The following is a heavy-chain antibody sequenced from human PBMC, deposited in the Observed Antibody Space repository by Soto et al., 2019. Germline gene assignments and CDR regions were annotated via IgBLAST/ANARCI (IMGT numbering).Heavy chain of an antibody. D-gene: IGHD3-16*02. CDR3: ASAMDGLRLGELSHGDY. J-gene: IGHJ4*02. Sequence: QVQLVQSGAEVKNPGSSVKVSCKASGGTFSSYAISWVRQAPGQGLEWMGGISPIFGTANYAQKFQGRVTITADGATSTAYMEMRSLRPEDTAVYYCASAMDGLRLGELSHGDYWGQGTLVTVSS. V-gene: IGHV1-69*01. CDR1: GGTFSSYA. CDR2: ISPIFGTA.